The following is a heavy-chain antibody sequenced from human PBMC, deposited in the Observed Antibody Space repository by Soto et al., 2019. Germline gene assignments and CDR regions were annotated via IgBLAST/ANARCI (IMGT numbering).Heavy chain of an antibody. CDR1: GGTFSSYA. Sequence: QVQLVQSGAEVKKPGSSVKVSCKASGGTFSSYAISWVRQAPGQGLEWMGGIIPIFGTANYAQKFQGRVTITADKSTSTAYMELSSLRSEDTAVYYCARPGITIFGVVLSRGRDPTEVYYYGMDVWGQGTTVTVSS. CDR2: IIPIFGTA. J-gene: IGHJ6*02. V-gene: IGHV1-69*06. D-gene: IGHD3-3*01. CDR3: ARPGITIFGVVLSRGRDPTEVYYYGMDV.